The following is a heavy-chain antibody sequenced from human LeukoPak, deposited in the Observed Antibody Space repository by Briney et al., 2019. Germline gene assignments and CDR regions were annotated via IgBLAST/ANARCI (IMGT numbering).Heavy chain of an antibody. J-gene: IGHJ5*02. V-gene: IGHV2-5*02. D-gene: IGHD2-2*01. CDR2: IYWDDNK. CDR1: GFSLSTSGVG. Sequence: SGPTLVNPTQTLTLTRSFSGFSLSTSGVGVGWIRQPPGKALEWLALIYWDDNKRYSPSLGSRLTITKDTSKNQVVLIMTNMDPVDTATYFCARDYCSTTSCYQGWFDPWGQGTLVTVSS. CDR3: ARDYCSTTSCYQGWFDP.